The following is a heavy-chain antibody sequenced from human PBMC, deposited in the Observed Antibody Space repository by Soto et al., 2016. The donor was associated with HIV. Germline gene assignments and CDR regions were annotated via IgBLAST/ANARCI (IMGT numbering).Heavy chain of an antibody. CDR1: GGTFSNYA. CDR3: ARDRVADTVTVLYYFDY. D-gene: IGHD5-18*01. J-gene: IGHJ4*02. V-gene: IGHV1-69*13. Sequence: QVQLVQSGAEVKKPGSSMKVSCKASGGTFSNYAVSWVRQAPGQGLEWMGGIIPMFDTTNYAQKFQGRVTITADESTSTVYMELISLRSEDTAVYYCARDRVADTVTVLYYFDYWGQGTLVTVSS. CDR2: IIPMFDTT.